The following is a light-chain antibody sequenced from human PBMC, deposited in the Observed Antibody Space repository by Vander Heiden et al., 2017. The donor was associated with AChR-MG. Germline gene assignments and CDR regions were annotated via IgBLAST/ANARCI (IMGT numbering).Light chain of an antibody. CDR2: AAS. Sequence: IQLNQSPSSLSASVGDRVTITCRASQGISSYLAWYQQKPGKAPKLLIYAASTLQSGVPSRFSGSGSGTDFTLTISSLQPEDFATYYCQQLNSYAFTFGPGTKVDIK. J-gene: IGKJ3*01. CDR3: QQLNSYAFT. V-gene: IGKV1-9*01. CDR1: QGISSY.